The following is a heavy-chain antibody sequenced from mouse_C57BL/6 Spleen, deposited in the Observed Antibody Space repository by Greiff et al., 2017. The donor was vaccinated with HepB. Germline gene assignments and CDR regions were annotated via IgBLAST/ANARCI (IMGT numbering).Heavy chain of an antibody. CDR1: GFNIKDYY. V-gene: IGHV14-2*01. CDR3: ARSAPFTTVGATDFDY. J-gene: IGHJ2*01. Sequence: EVQLQQSGAELVKPGASVKLSCTASGFNIKDYYMHWVKQRTEQGLEWIGRIAPEDGETKYAPKFQGKATITAETSSNTAYLQLSSLTSEDTAVYYCARSAPFTTVGATDFDYWGQGTTLTVSS. D-gene: IGHD1-1*01. CDR2: IAPEDGET.